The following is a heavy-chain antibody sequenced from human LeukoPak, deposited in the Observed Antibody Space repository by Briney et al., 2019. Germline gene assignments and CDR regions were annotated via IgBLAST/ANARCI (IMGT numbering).Heavy chain of an antibody. Sequence: GASVKVSCKASGYTFTGYYMHWVRQAPGQGLEWMGWINPNSGGTNYAQKFQGRVTMTRDTSISTAYMELSRLRSDDTAVYYCARTPGFGELLSDYFDYWGQGPLVTVSS. J-gene: IGHJ4*02. CDR2: INPNSGGT. V-gene: IGHV1-2*02. CDR1: GYTFTGYY. D-gene: IGHD3-10*01. CDR3: ARTPGFGELLSDYFDY.